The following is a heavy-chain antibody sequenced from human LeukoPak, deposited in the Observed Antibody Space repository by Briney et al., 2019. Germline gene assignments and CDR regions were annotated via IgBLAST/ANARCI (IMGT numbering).Heavy chain of an antibody. J-gene: IGHJ6*02. Sequence: SVKVSCKASGGTFSSYAISWVRQAPGQGLEWIEGIIPIFGTANYAQKVQGRVTITADESTSTAYMELSSLRSEDTAVYYCARSNIVVVPAPPAVYYYYGMDVWGQGTTVTVSS. CDR2: IIPIFGTA. CDR1: GGTFSSYA. V-gene: IGHV1-69*13. D-gene: IGHD2-2*01. CDR3: ARSNIVVVPAPPAVYYYYGMDV.